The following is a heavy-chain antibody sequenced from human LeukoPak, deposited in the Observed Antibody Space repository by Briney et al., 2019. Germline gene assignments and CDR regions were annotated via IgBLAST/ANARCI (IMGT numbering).Heavy chain of an antibody. D-gene: IGHD1-1*01. CDR1: GFTVRSNY. CDR2: IYSGGST. Sequence: GGSLRLSCAASGFTVRSNYMSWVRQAPGKGLEWVSVIYSGGSTYYADSVKGRFTISRDNSKNTLFLQMNSLRAEDTAVYYCARYDVAQDYFDYWGQGTLVTVSS. J-gene: IGHJ4*02. V-gene: IGHV3-66*01. CDR3: ARYDVAQDYFDY.